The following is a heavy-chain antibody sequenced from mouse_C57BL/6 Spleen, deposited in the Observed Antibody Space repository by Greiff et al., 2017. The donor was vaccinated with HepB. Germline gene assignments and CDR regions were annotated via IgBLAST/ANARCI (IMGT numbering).Heavy chain of an antibody. Sequence: VQGVESGAELVRPGTSVKVSCKASGYAFTNYLIEWVKQRPGQGLEWIGVINPGSGGTNYNEKFKGKATLTADKSSSTAYMQLSSLTSEDSAVSFCARIYDYDGDYFDYWGQGTTLTVSS. CDR2: INPGSGGT. J-gene: IGHJ2*01. CDR3: ARIYDYDGDYFDY. V-gene: IGHV1-54*01. CDR1: GYAFTNYL. D-gene: IGHD2-4*01.